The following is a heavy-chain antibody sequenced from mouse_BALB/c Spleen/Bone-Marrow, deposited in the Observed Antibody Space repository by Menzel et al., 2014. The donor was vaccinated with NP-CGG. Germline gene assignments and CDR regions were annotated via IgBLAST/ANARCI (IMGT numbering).Heavy chain of an antibody. CDR3: ARGGLHYFDY. V-gene: IGHV1S41*01. CDR1: GYTFTSYW. CDR2: IAPGSGST. J-gene: IGHJ2*01. Sequence: DLVKPGASVKLSCKASGYTFTSYWVNWIKQGPGQGLEWIGRIAPGSGSTYYNEMFKGKATLIVDTSSSTAYIQLSSRSSEDSAVYFCARGGLHYFDYWGQGTTLTVSS. D-gene: IGHD3-3*01.